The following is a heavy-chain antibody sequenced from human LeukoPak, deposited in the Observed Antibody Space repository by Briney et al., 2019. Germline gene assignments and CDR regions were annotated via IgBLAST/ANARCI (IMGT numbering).Heavy chain of an antibody. D-gene: IGHD3-22*01. Sequence: SETLSLTCAVYGGSFSGYYWSWIRQTPGNGLEWIGEINHSGSTNYNPSLKSRVTISVDTSKNQFSLKLSSVTAADTAVYYCARAWYCYDSSGYYPFDYWGQGTLVTVSS. V-gene: IGHV4-34*01. CDR1: GGSFSGYY. CDR3: ARAWYCYDSSGYYPFDY. J-gene: IGHJ4*02. CDR2: INHSGST.